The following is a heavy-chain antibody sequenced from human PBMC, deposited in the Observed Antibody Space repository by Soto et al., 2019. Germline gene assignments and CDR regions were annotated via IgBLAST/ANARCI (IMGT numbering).Heavy chain of an antibody. CDR1: GFSLSTRGVG. CDR2: IYWDDNK. CDR3: AHLRITMVRGVMVLDY. J-gene: IGHJ4*02. D-gene: IGHD3-10*01. Sequence: QITLKESGPTLVKPTQTLTLTCTFSGFSLSTRGVGVGWIRQPPGKALEWLALIYWDDNKRYSPSLKSRLTITKDTSKNLVVLTMTHMDSVDTATYYCAHLRITMVRGVMVLDYLGQGILVTVSS. V-gene: IGHV2-5*02.